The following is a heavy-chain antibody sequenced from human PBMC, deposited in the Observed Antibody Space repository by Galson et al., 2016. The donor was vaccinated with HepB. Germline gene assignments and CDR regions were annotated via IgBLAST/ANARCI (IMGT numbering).Heavy chain of an antibody. CDR1: GFSVSGKY. Sequence: SLRLSCAASGFSVSGKYMSWACQAPEKGLEWVSAIFSGDATYYRDSVKGRFTISRDTSKNTPYLQMNNLRAEDTAIYYCEGYSDPFDIWGQGTMVTVSS. CDR3: EGYSDPFDI. J-gene: IGHJ3*02. CDR2: IFSGDAT. V-gene: IGHV3-53*01. D-gene: IGHD3-22*01.